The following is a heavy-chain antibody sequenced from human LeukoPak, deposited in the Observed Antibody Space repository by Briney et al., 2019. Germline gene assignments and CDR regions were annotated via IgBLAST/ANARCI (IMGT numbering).Heavy chain of an antibody. CDR1: GFTFSSYG. CDR2: IGSDSQNI. CDR3: ARDLGYSGYVMNY. D-gene: IGHD5-12*01. V-gene: IGHV3-48*01. Sequence: GGSLRLSCAASGFTFSSYGMNWVRQAPGKELEWVSYIGSDSQNIYYAGSVKGRFTISRDNTKKRLFLQMNSLRAEDTAMYYCARDLGYSGYVMNYGGQGTLVTVSS. J-gene: IGHJ4*02.